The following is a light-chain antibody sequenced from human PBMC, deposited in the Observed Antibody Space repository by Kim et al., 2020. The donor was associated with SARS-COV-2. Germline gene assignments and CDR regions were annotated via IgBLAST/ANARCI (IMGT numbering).Light chain of an antibody. CDR2: DVT. CDR3: CSYTNSGTYV. V-gene: IGLV2-14*04. Sequence: KPTPIACTGTSSDVGGQKYVSWYQQRPGKAPKLMIFDVTNRPSGVSNHFSGSKSGNTVSLTISGLRAEDEADYYCCSYTNSGTYVFGTGTKVTVL. J-gene: IGLJ1*01. CDR1: SSDVGGQKY.